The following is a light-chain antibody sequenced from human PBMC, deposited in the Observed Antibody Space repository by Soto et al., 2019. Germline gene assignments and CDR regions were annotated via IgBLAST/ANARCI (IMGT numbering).Light chain of an antibody. J-gene: IGLJ1*01. Sequence: SVRYRAPAVCGATGQRVCISCTGSSTKIGAGYGVHWYQQRPGTAPKLLIVGNTIRPSGVPDRFSASTYGTSDSLAITGLQAEDEVDYYCQSYDSTLRARYVCGTGTTVT. V-gene: IGLV1-40*01. CDR3: QSYDSTLRARYV. CDR1: STKIGAGYG. CDR2: GNT.